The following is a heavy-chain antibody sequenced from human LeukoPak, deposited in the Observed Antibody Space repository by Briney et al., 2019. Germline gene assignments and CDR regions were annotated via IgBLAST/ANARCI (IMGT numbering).Heavy chain of an antibody. D-gene: IGHD5-18*01. J-gene: IGHJ3*02. CDR3: ATDRGAVTDAFDI. CDR2: INPSGGST. CDR1: GYTFTSYY. Sequence: GASVKVSCKASGYTFTSYYMHWVRQAPGQGLEWMGIINPSGGSTSYAQKFQGRVTMTRDTSTSTVYMELSSLRSEDTAVYYCATDRGAVTDAFDIWGQGTMVTVSS. V-gene: IGHV1-46*01.